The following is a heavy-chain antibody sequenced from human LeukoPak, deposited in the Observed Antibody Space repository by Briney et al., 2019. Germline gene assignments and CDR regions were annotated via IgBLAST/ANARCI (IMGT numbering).Heavy chain of an antibody. V-gene: IGHV1-69*13. CDR2: IIPIFGTA. D-gene: IGHD6-13*01. CDR1: GGTFSSYA. J-gene: IGHJ4*02. Sequence: SVKVSCKASGGTFSSYAITWVRQAPGQGLEWMGGIIPIFGTANYAQKFQGRVTITADESTSTAYMELSSLRSEDTAVYYCARDLSIAAAENDYWGQGTLVTVSS. CDR3: ARDLSIAAAENDY.